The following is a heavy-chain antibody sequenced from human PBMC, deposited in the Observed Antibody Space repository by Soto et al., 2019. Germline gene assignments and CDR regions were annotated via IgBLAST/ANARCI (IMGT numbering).Heavy chain of an antibody. V-gene: IGHV5-51*01. CDR2: IYPGDSDT. D-gene: IGHD5-18*01. CDR1: GYSFTSYW. Sequence: PGESLKISCKGSGYSFTSYWIGWVRQMPGKGLEWMGIIYPGDSDTRYSPSFRGQVTISADKSISTAYLQWSSLKASDTAMYYCARSGYSYGEYFQHWGQGTLVTVSS. CDR3: ARSGYSYGEYFQH. J-gene: IGHJ1*01.